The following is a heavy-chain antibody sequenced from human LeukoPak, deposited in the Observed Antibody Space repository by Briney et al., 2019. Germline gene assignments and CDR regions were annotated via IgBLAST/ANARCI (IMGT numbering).Heavy chain of an antibody. Sequence: GGSLRLSCAASGFIFSSYAMNWVRQAPGKGLEWVSGISGSGGSTYYADSVKGRFTISRDNSKNTLYLQMNSLRAEDTAVYYCARSYTAMVTDDAFDIWGQGTMVTVSS. J-gene: IGHJ3*02. V-gene: IGHV3-23*01. CDR1: GFIFSSYA. D-gene: IGHD5-18*01. CDR2: ISGSGGST. CDR3: ARSYTAMVTDDAFDI.